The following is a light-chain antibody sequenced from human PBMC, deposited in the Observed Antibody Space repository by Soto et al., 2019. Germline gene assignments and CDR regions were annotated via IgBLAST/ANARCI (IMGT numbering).Light chain of an antibody. CDR1: SSNVGDYNL. Sequence: QSALTQPASVSGSPGQSITISCTGTSSNVGDYNLVSWYQQHPGKAPKLIIYEGNSRPSGVSSRFSGSKSGNTASLTISGLQAEDEGDYYCCSYAGIDTFVLFGGGTKVTV. J-gene: IGLJ3*02. CDR2: EGN. V-gene: IGLV2-23*01. CDR3: CSYAGIDTFVL.